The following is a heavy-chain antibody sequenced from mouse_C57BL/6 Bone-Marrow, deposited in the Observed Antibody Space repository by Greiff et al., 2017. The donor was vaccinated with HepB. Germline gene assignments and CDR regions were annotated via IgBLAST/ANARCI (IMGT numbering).Heavy chain of an antibody. CDR3: ARWGNWDVYWYFDV. CDR2: INPSNGGT. CDR1: GYTFTSYW. Sequence: QVQLQQPGTELVKPGASVKLSCKASGYTFTSYWMHWVKQRPGPGLEWIGNINPSNGGTNYNEKFKSKATLTVDKSSSTAYMQLSSLTSEDSAVYYCARWGNWDVYWYFDVWGTGTTVTVSS. J-gene: IGHJ1*03. D-gene: IGHD4-1*01. V-gene: IGHV1-53*01.